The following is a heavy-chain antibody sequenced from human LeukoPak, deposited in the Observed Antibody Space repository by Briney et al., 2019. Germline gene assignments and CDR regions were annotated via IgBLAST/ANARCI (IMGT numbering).Heavy chain of an antibody. V-gene: IGHV3-7*01. CDR2: IKQDGSEK. CDR3: ARVGSSSWYEDWFDP. D-gene: IGHD6-13*01. CDR1: GFTFSSYW. Sequence: GGSLRLSCAASGFTFSSYWMSWVRQAPGKGLEWVANIKQDGSEKYYVDSVKGRFTISRDNAKNSLYLQMNSLRAEDTAVYYCARVGSSSWYEDWFDPWGQGTLVTVSS. J-gene: IGHJ5*02.